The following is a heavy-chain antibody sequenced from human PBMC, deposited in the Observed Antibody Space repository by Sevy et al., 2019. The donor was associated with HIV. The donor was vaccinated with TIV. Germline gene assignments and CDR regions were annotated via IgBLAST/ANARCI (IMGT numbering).Heavy chain of an antibody. CDR3: AKVRVHYCSSTSCTDFDY. V-gene: IGHV3-23*01. J-gene: IGHJ4*02. Sequence: GGSLRLSCAASGFTFSSYAMSWVRQAPGKGLEWDSAISGSGGSTYYADSVKGRFTISRDNSKNTLYLQMNSLRAEDTAVYYCAKVRVHYCSSTSCTDFDYWGQGTLVTVSS. CDR1: GFTFSSYA. D-gene: IGHD2-2*01. CDR2: ISGSGGST.